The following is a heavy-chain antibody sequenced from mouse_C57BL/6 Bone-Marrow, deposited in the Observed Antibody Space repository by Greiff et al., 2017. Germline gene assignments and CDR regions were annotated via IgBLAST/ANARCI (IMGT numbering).Heavy chain of an antibody. D-gene: IGHD1-1*01. CDR3: ARDDYYGSSYFAY. J-gene: IGHJ3*01. CDR1: GYTFTSYW. Sequence: VQLQQPGAELVKPGASVKLSCKASGYTFTSYWMHWVKQRPGQGLEWIGMIHPNSGSTNYNEKFKSKATLTVDTSSSTAYMQLSSLTSEDSAVYYCARDDYYGSSYFAYWGQGTLVTVSA. CDR2: IHPNSGST. V-gene: IGHV1-64*01.